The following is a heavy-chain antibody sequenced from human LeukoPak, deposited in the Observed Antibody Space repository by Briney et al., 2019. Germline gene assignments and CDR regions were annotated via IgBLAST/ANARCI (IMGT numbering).Heavy chain of an antibody. CDR3: ATDHRAGKNFDY. CDR2: IYTSGST. Sequence: SETLSLTCTVSGGSISSYYWSWIRQPAGKGLEWIGRIYTSGSTSYNPSLKSRVTVSVDTSKNQFSLKLSSVTAADTAVYYCATDHRAGKNFDYWGQGTLVTVSS. D-gene: IGHD6-19*01. CDR1: GGSISSYY. V-gene: IGHV4-4*07. J-gene: IGHJ4*02.